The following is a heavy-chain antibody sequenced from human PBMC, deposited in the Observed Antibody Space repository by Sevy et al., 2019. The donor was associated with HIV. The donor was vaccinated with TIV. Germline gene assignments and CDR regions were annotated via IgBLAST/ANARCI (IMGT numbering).Heavy chain of an antibody. Sequence: GGSLRLSCAASGFTFSSYAMHWVRQAPGKGLEWVAVISYDGSNKYYADSVKGRFTISRDNSKNTPYLQMNSLRAEDTAVYYCARDSIVGATGGDFDYWGQGTLVTVSS. V-gene: IGHV3-30-3*01. D-gene: IGHD1-26*01. CDR1: GFTFSSYA. CDR2: ISYDGSNK. J-gene: IGHJ4*02. CDR3: ARDSIVGATGGDFDY.